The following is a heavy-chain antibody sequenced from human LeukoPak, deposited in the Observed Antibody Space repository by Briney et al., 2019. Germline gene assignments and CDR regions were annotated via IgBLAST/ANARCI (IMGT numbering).Heavy chain of an antibody. Sequence: SETLSLTCTVSGGSISSSSYYWGWIRQPPGKGREWIGSIYYSGSTYYNPSLKSRVTISVDTSKNQFSLKLSSVTAADTAVYYCASRPVRGVIIWRWFDPWGQGTLVTVSS. V-gene: IGHV4-39*07. CDR1: GGSISSSSYY. J-gene: IGHJ5*02. CDR3: ASRPVRGVIIWRWFDP. CDR2: IYYSGST. D-gene: IGHD3-10*01.